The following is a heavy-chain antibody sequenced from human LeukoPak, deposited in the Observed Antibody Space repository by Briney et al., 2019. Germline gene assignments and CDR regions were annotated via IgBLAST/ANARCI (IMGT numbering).Heavy chain of an antibody. V-gene: IGHV3-30*01. CDR2: IQYNGNNK. CDR1: GFTFSSYA. J-gene: IGHJ4*02. CDR3: ALEPSKYGSAFDS. Sequence: GGSLRLSCAASGFTFSSYAMHWVRQAPGKGLEWVAYIQYNGNNKYYVDSVRGRFTISRDNSKNTLYLQMNSLRTEDTAVYYCALEPSKYGSAFDSWGQGTLLTVSS. D-gene: IGHD5-24*01.